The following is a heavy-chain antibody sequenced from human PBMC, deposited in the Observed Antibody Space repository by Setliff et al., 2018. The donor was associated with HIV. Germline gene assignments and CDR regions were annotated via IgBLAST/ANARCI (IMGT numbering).Heavy chain of an antibody. V-gene: IGHV1-69-2*01. CDR3: ARTVNDYGDYYFDY. J-gene: IGHJ4*02. CDR2: VDPEDGET. D-gene: IGHD4-17*01. Sequence: ASVKVSCKASGYTFSDYYMHWVQQAPGKGLEWMGRVDPEDGETKYAEKFQGRVTITADTSTDTVYMELSSLRSEDTAVYYCARTVNDYGDYYFDYWGQGTLVTVS. CDR1: GYTFSDYY.